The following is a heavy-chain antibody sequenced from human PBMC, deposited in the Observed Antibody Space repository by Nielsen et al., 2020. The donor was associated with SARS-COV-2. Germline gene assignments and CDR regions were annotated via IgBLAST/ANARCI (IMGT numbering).Heavy chain of an antibody. J-gene: IGHJ4*02. CDR3: AKDTNPYSSGWAPH. V-gene: IGHV3-9*01. CDR2: ISWNSGSI. Sequence: GGSLRLSCAASGFTFDDYAMHWVRQAPGKGLEWVSGISWNSGSIGYADSVKGRFTISRDNAKNSLYLQMNSLRAEDTALYYCAKDTNPYSSGWAPHWGQGTLVTVSS. D-gene: IGHD6-19*01. CDR1: GFTFDDYA.